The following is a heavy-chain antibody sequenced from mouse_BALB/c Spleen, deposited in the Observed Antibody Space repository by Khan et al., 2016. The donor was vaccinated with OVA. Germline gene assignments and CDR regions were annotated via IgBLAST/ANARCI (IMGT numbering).Heavy chain of an antibody. CDR1: GYTFTRYF. D-gene: IGHD2-10*02. CDR3: ARAGYGSFAY. V-gene: IGHV1S56*01. Sequence: QVPLPQSGPELVKPGASVRLSCKASGYTFTRYFIHWVKQRPGQGLEWIGWIYPGNVNTEYNERFTGKASLTADKSSSPPYMPLSSLTSGYSAVYCCARAGYGSFAYWGQGTLVTVSA. CDR2: IYPGNVNT. J-gene: IGHJ3*01.